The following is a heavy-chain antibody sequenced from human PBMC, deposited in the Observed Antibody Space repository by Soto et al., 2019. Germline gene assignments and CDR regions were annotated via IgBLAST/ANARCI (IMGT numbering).Heavy chain of an antibody. V-gene: IGHV4-30-4*01. CDR1: CGSISSGDYY. J-gene: IGHJ6*02. Sequence: SETLSLTCTVSCGSISSGDYYWSWIRQPPGKGLEWIGYIYYSGTTYYNPSLKSRVTISVDTSRNQFSLKVSSVTAADTAVYYCARALIQLWPHYYYGMDVWGQGTTVTVSS. CDR3: ARALIQLWPHYYYGMDV. CDR2: IYYSGTT. D-gene: IGHD5-18*01.